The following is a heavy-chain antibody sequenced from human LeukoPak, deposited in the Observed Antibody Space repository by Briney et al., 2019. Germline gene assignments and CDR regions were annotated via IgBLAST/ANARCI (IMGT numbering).Heavy chain of an antibody. V-gene: IGHV3-23*01. J-gene: IGHJ4*02. CDR3: AKGPPSKQWLVPSGYFDY. Sequence: PGGSLGLSCAASGFTFSSYAMSWVRQAPGKGLEWVSAISGSGGSTYYADSVKGRFTISRDNSKNTLYLQMNSLRAEDTAVYYCAKGPPSKQWLVPSGYFDYWGQGTLVTVSS. CDR1: GFTFSSYA. CDR2: ISGSGGST. D-gene: IGHD6-19*01.